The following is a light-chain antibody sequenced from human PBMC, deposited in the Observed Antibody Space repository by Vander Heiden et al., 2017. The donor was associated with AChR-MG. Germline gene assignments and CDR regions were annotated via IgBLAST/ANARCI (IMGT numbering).Light chain of an antibody. V-gene: IGLV2-23*01. CDR3: CSYAGHFTYV. J-gene: IGLJ1*01. CDR2: DDY. Sequence: QSALTQPASVSGSPGQSITVSCTTTSSAIVPYFLVSWFQQLPGTVPKLILHDDYVRPSGVSHRFSGSRSGGTASLTISGLQPEDEADYYCCSYAGHFTYVFGTGTKVSVL. CDR1: SSAIVPYFL.